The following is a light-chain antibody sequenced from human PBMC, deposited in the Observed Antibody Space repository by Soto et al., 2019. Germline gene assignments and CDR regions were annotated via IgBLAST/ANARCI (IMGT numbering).Light chain of an antibody. CDR1: QSVSGN. J-gene: IGKJ5*01. CDR3: QQYNDWPTIT. V-gene: IGKV3-15*01. Sequence: EIVMTQSPVTLSVSPGEMATLSCRASQSVSGNLAWYQQKPGQAPRLLIYGASTRATGLPARFSGSGSGTEFTLTISSLQSEDFAVYYCQQYNDWPTITVGQGTRLEIK. CDR2: GAS.